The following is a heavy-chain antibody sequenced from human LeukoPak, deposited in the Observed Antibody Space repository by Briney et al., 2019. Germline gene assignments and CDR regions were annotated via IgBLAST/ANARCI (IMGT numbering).Heavy chain of an antibody. CDR2: IKQDGSEK. J-gene: IGHJ4*02. CDR1: GFTFSSYG. Sequence: GGSLRLSCAASGFTFSSYGMHWVRQAPGKGLEWVANIKQDGSEKYYVDSVKGRFTISRDNAKNSLYLQMNSLRAEDTAVYYCARDRGYGSGSYYKNWGQGTLSPSPQ. V-gene: IGHV3-7*01. D-gene: IGHD3-10*01. CDR3: ARDRGYGSGSYYKN.